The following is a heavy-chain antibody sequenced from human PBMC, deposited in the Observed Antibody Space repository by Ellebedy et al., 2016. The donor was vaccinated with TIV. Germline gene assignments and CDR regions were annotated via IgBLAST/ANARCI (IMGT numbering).Heavy chain of an antibody. CDR3: ARDRRRIVRFLEWFGDRYYVMDV. D-gene: IGHD3-3*01. J-gene: IGHJ6*02. V-gene: IGHV1-2*04. CDR2: INPNSGGT. CDR1: GYTFTGYY. Sequence: AASVKVSCKASGYTFTGYYMHWVRQAPGQGLEWMGWINPNSGGTNYAQKFQGWFTMTRDTSTSTAYMELRSLRSDDTAVYYCARDRRRIVRFLEWFGDRYYVMDVWGQGTTVTVSS.